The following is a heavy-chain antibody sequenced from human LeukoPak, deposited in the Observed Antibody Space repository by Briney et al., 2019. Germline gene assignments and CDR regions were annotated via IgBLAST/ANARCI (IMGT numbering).Heavy chain of an antibody. CDR3: AKGGAHTSPFDY. V-gene: IGHV3-30*02. J-gene: IGHJ4*02. Sequence: PGGSLRLSCAASGFTFRSYDMHWVRQAPGKGLEWVTFIRFDGSNKYYADSVKGRFTISRDNSKNTLYLQMNSLRAEDTCVYYCAKGGAHTSPFDYWPQETLVTVSS. CDR1: GFTFRSYD. CDR2: IRFDGSNK. D-gene: IGHD3-16*01.